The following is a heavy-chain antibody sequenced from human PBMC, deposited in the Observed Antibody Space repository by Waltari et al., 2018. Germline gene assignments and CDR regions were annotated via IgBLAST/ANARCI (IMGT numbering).Heavy chain of an antibody. CDR1: GYTFTSYD. CDR2: MNPNSGNT. Sequence: QVQLVQSGAEVKKPGASVKVSCKASGYTFTSYDINWVRQATGQGLEWMGWMNPNSGNTGYAQKFQGRVTMTRNTSISTAYMELSSLRSEDTAVYYCARVLAGVIVGAHYAFDIWGQGTMVTVSS. D-gene: IGHD1-26*01. CDR3: ARVLAGVIVGAHYAFDI. J-gene: IGHJ3*02. V-gene: IGHV1-8*01.